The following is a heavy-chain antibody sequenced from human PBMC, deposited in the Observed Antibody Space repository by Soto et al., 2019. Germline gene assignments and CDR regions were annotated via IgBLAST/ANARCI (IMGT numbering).Heavy chain of an antibody. V-gene: IGHV4-39*01. Sequence: SEPLSLTCTVSGGSISSSSYYWGWIRQPPGKGLEWIGSIYYSGSTYYNPSLKSRVTISVDTSKNQFSLKLSSVTAADTAVYYCARRTPNIVATISPFDYWGQGTLVTVSS. CDR2: IYYSGST. D-gene: IGHD5-12*01. J-gene: IGHJ4*02. CDR3: ARRTPNIVATISPFDY. CDR1: GGSISSSSYY.